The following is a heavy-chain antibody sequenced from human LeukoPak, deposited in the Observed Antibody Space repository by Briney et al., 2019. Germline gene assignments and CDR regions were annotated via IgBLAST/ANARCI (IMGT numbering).Heavy chain of an antibody. D-gene: IGHD3-22*01. J-gene: IGHJ5*02. CDR1: GASISSSY. CDR3: ASTPPAYYYYSWFDP. CDR2: IYYSGST. V-gene: IGHV4-59*01. Sequence: SETLSLTCTVSGASISSSYWNWIRQPPGKGLEWIGNIYYSGSTHYNPSLQSRVTMSLDTSKNQFSLKLSSVTAADTAVYYCASTPPAYYYYSWFDPWGQGTLVIVS.